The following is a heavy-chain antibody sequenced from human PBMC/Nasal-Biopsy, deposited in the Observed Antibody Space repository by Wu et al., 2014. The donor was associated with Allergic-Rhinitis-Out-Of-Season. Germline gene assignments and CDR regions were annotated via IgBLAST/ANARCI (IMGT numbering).Heavy chain of an antibody. J-gene: IGHJ4*02. D-gene: IGHD3-22*01. V-gene: IGHV3-53*01. CDR1: GFSVSDNY. CDR3: AKDLYNSGWFDD. Sequence: LRLSCAASGFSVSDNYMNWVRQAPGKGLEWVSVIYSGGSTDYAESVKGRFTISRDRSKNTIYLQMTDVRAEDTALYYCAKDLYNSGWFDDWGQGTFVTVSS. CDR2: IYSGGST.